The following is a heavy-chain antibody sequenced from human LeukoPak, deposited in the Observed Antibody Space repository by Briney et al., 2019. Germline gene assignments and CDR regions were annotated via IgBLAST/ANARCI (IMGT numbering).Heavy chain of an antibody. Sequence: GGSLRLSCAASGFTFSRDWMHWVRQAPGKGLVWVSVIYSGGSTYYADSVKGRFTISRDKSKNTVYLQMNSLRFEDTAMYYCARNWFDPWGQGTLVTVSS. CDR3: ARNWFDP. J-gene: IGHJ5*02. CDR1: GFTFSRDW. CDR2: IYSGGST. V-gene: IGHV3-53*05.